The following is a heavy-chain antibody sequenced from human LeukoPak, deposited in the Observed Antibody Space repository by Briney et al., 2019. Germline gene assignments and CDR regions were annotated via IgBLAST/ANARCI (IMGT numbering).Heavy chain of an antibody. CDR2: IYYSGST. CDR3: ARSGYNYYYYYYMDV. V-gene: IGHV4-59*01. D-gene: IGHD3-22*01. J-gene: IGHJ6*03. CDR1: GGSISSYY. Sequence: SETLSLTCTVPGGSISSYYWSWIRQPSGKGLEWIGYIYYSGSTNYNPPLKSRVTISVDTSKNQFSLKLSSVTAADTAVYYCARSGYNYYYYYYMDVWGKGTTVTIS.